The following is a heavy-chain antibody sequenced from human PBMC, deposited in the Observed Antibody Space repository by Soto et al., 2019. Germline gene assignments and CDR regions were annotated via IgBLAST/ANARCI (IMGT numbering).Heavy chain of an antibody. D-gene: IGHD4-17*01. V-gene: IGHV4-34*01. J-gene: IGHJ4*02. Sequence: SETLSLTCAVYGGSFSGYYWSWIRQPPGKGLEWIGEINHSGSTNYNPSLKSRVTISVDTSKNQFSLKLSSVTAADTAVYYCASFGSGDSERLCFDYWGQGTLVTVSS. CDR3: ASFGSGDSERLCFDY. CDR1: GGSFSGYY. CDR2: INHSGST.